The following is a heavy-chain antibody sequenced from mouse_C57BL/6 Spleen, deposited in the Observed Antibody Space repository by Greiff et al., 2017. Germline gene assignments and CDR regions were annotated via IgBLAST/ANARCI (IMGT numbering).Heavy chain of an antibody. D-gene: IGHD1-1*01. CDR2: IDPSYSYT. CDR1: GYTFTSYW. V-gene: IGHV1-69*01. CDR3: ARDGSMAY. Sequence: QVQLQQPGAELVMPGASVKLSCKASGYTFTSYWMHWVKQRPGQGLEWIGEIDPSYSYTNYNQKFKGKSTLTVDNSSSTAYMQLSSLPSEASSVYYCARDGSMAYWGQGTLVTVSA. J-gene: IGHJ3*01.